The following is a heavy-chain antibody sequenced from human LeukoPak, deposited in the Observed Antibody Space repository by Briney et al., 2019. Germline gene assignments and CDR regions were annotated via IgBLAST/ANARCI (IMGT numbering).Heavy chain of an antibody. CDR3: ARRSAITWFFDY. V-gene: IGHV4-59*01. D-gene: IGHD3-9*01. CDR1: GDSISSYY. J-gene: IGHJ4*02. Sequence: SETLSLTCTVSGDSISSYYWSWIRQPPGKGLEWIGYIYYSGYTNYNPSLKSRVTISIDTSKNQFSLKLSSVTAADTAVYYCARRSAITWFFDYWGQGTLVTVSS. CDR2: IYYSGYT.